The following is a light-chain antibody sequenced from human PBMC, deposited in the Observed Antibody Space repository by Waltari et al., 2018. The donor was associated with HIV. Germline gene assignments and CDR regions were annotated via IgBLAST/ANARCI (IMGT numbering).Light chain of an antibody. Sequence: DIQMTQSPSSLSASVGDRVTITCRASQSVSNSLNWYQQKPGKAPKLLNYAASSLQNEVPSRFSGSGSGTDFTLTVNSLQPEDFATYYCQQTYRTPQTFGQGTRLENK. CDR3: QQTYRTPQT. CDR1: QSVSNS. CDR2: AAS. J-gene: IGKJ5*01. V-gene: IGKV1-39*01.